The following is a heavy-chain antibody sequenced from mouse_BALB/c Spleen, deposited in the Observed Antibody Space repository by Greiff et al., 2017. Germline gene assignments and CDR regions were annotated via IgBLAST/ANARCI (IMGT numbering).Heavy chain of an antibody. J-gene: IGHJ2*01. V-gene: IGHV5-12-1*01. Sequence: EVQVVESGGGLVKPGGSLKLSCAASGFAFSSYDMSWVRQTPEKRLEWVAYISSGGGSTYYPDTVKGRFTISRDNAKNTLYLQMSSLKSEDTAMYYCARHEYGNYVDYWGQGTTLTVSS. CDR2: ISSGGGST. CDR1: GFAFSSYD. CDR3: ARHEYGNYVDY. D-gene: IGHD2-10*02.